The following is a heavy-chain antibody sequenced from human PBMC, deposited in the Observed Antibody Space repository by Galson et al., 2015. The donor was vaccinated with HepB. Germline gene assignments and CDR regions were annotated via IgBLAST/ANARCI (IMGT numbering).Heavy chain of an antibody. CDR2: MNPNSGNT. J-gene: IGHJ5*02. CDR3: ARGRGRVVTRRDNWFDP. Sequence: SVKVSCRASGYTFTSYDINWVRQATGQGLEWMGWMNPNSGNTGYAQKFQGRVTMTRNTSISTAYMELSSLRSEDTAVYYCARGRGRVVTRRDNWFDPWGQGTLVTVSS. CDR1: GYTFTSYD. V-gene: IGHV1-8*01. D-gene: IGHD4-23*01.